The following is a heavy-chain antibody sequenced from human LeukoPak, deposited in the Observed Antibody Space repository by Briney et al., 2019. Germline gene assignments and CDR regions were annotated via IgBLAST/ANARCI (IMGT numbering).Heavy chain of an antibody. CDR2: IHYSGST. Sequence: SETLSLTCSVSGGSISSFYWSWIRQTPEKGLEWIAYIHYSGSTNYNPSLKSRVTISVDTSKNQFSLKLNSVTAADTAVYYCAARGGSLYFFDYWGQGTLVTVSS. CDR3: AARGGSLYFFDY. V-gene: IGHV4-59*01. J-gene: IGHJ4*02. D-gene: IGHD2-15*01. CDR1: GGSISSFY.